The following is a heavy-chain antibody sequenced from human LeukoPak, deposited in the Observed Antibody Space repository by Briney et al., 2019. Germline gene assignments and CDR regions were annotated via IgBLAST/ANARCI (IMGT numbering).Heavy chain of an antibody. D-gene: IGHD7-27*01. CDR1: GFTFRSYG. J-gene: IGHJ4*02. Sequence: PGRSLRLSCAASGFTFRSYGMHWVRQAPGKGLEWVALISYDESKEYYADSVKGRFTISRDNSKNTLYLQMNSLRAEDTAMYYCAKDRNSLGYFDYWGQGTLVTVSS. CDR3: AKDRNSLGYFDY. CDR2: ISYDESKE. V-gene: IGHV3-30*18.